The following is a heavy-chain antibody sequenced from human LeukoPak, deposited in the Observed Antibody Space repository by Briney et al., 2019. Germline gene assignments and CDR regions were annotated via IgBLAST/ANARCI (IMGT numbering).Heavy chain of an antibody. CDR2: IYYRKNT. J-gene: IGHJ4*02. CDR1: GGSISSSSAY. D-gene: IGHD5-18*01. Sequence: PSETLSLTCTVSGGSISSSSAYWGWIRQPPGKGLEWIGSIYYRKNTYYNPSLKSRVTISADTSKNQFSLTLGSVSATDTAVYYCVSPRGFSYGYFDYWGQGTLVTVSS. CDR3: VSPRGFSYGYFDY. V-gene: IGHV4-39*01.